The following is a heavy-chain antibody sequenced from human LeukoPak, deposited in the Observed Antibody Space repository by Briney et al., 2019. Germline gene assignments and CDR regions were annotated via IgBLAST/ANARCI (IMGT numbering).Heavy chain of an antibody. CDR3: ARGGAELIPPLLWFGEFPFDY. CDR2: INPNSGGT. J-gene: IGHJ4*02. CDR1: GHTFTGYY. Sequence: GASVKVSCKASGHTFTGYYMHWVRQAPGQGLEWMGWINPNSGGTNYAQKFQGRVTMTRDTSISTAYMELSRLRSDDTAVYYCARGGAELIPPLLWFGEFPFDYWGQGTLVTVSS. V-gene: IGHV1-2*02. D-gene: IGHD3-10*01.